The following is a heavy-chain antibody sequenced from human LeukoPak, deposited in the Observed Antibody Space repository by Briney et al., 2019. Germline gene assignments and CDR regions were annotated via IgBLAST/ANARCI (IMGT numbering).Heavy chain of an antibody. D-gene: IGHD2-15*01. CDR3: ARIYCSGGSCYWLFDY. J-gene: IGHJ4*02. CDR2: IYHSGST. Sequence: PSETLSLTCTVSGYSISYGYYWGWIRQPPGKGLEWIGSIYHSGSTYCNPSLKSRVTISVDTSKNRFSLKLSSVTAADTAVYYCARIYCSGGSCYWLFDYWGQGTLVTVSS. V-gene: IGHV4-38-2*02. CDR1: GYSISYGYY.